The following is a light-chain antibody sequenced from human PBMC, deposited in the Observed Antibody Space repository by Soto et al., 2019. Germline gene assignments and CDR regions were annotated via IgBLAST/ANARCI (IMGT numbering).Light chain of an antibody. CDR2: VGTGGIVG. CDR1: SGYSNYK. V-gene: IGLV9-49*01. Sequence: QLVLTQPPSASASLGASVTLTCTLSSGYSNYKVDWYQQRPGKGPRFVMRVGTGGIVGSKGDGIPDRFSVLGSGLNRFLTIKNIQEEDESDYHCGTDHGSGNTFLYVFGTGTKVTVL. J-gene: IGLJ1*01. CDR3: GTDHGSGNTFLYV.